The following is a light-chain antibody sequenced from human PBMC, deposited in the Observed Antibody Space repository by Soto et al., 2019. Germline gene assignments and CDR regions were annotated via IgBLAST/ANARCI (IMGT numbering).Light chain of an antibody. J-gene: IGKJ1*01. CDR2: DVS. CDR1: QSISGW. Sequence: DIQMTQSPSTLSASVGDRVTITCRASQSISGWLACYQQKPGKAPKLLIYDVSNLESGVPSRFSGSGSGTEFTLTISSLQPDDFATYYCQQYNSYSKTFGQGTKVDIK. CDR3: QQYNSYSKT. V-gene: IGKV1-5*01.